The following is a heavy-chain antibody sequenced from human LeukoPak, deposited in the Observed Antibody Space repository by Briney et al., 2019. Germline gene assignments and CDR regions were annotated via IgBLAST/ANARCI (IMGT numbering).Heavy chain of an antibody. CDR3: AVSYYYGWGSYYWTDAFDI. CDR2: IYTSGGT. D-gene: IGHD3-10*01. J-gene: IGHJ3*02. Sequence: SETLSLTCTVSGGSISSYYWSWIRQPAGKGLEWMGRIYTSGGTNYNPPLMRRVTTSLDTATNQFSLMLSSVIAADTAVYYCAVSYYYGWGSYYWTDAFDIWGQGTMVTVSS. CDR1: GGSISSYY. V-gene: IGHV4-4*07.